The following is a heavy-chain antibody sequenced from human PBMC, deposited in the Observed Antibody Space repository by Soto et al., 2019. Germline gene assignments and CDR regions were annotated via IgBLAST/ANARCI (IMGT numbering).Heavy chain of an antibody. V-gene: IGHV3-30*18. J-gene: IGHJ4*02. CDR2: ISYDGSNK. CDR3: AKVITGTFYYFDY. Sequence: PGGSLRLSCAASGFTFSSYGMHWVRQAPGKGLEWVAVISYDGSNKYYADSVKGRFTISRDNSKNTLYLQMNSLRAEDTAVYYCAKVITGTFYYFDYWGQGTQVTVSA. D-gene: IGHD1-7*01. CDR1: GFTFSSYG.